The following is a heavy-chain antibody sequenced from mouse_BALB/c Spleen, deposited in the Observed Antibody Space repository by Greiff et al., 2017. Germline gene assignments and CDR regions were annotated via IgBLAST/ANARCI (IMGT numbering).Heavy chain of an antibody. CDR3: ARLGMAGYAMDY. Sequence: EVMLVESGGGLVQPGGSLNLSCAASGFDFSRYWMSWARQAPGKGQEWIGEINPGSSTINYTPSLKDKFIISRDNAKNTLYLQMSKVRSEDTALYYCARLGMAGYAMDYWGQGTSVTVSS. J-gene: IGHJ4*01. D-gene: IGHD2-3*01. V-gene: IGHV4-2*02. CDR1: GFDFSRYW. CDR2: INPGSSTI.